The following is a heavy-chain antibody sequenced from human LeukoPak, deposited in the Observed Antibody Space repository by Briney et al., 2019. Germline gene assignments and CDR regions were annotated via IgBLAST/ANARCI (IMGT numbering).Heavy chain of an antibody. Sequence: SETLSLTCAVYGGSFSGYCWSWIRQPPGKGLEWIGYIYYSGSTNYNPSLKSRVTISVDTSKNQFSLKLSSVTAADTAVYYCARGVVGALNYWGQGTLVTVSS. D-gene: IGHD1-26*01. CDR2: IYYSGST. V-gene: IGHV4-59*01. CDR3: ARGVVGALNY. J-gene: IGHJ4*02. CDR1: GGSFSGYC.